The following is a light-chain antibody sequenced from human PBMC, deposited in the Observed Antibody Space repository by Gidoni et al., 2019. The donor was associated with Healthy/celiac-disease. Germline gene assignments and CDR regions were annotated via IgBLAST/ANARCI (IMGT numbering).Light chain of an antibody. CDR2: AAS. J-gene: IGKJ1*01. CDR1: QSISSY. Sequence: DIQMTQSPYSLSASVGDRVTITCRASQSISSYLNWYQQKPGKAPKPLIYAASSLQSGVPSRFSGSGSGTDFTLTISSLQPEDFATDYCQQSYSTPPTFXXXTKVEIK. V-gene: IGKV1-39*01. CDR3: QQSYSTPPT.